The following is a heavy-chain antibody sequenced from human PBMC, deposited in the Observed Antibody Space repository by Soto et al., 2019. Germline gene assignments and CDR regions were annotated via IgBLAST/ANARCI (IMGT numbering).Heavy chain of an antibody. V-gene: IGHV4-34*01. CDR2: INYSGST. D-gene: IGHD3-22*01. Sequence: SETLSLTCAVSGGSFSGYYWSWIRQPPGKGLEWIGYINYSGSTNYNPSLKSRVTISVDTSKNQFSLKLSSVTAADTAVYYCARRSITMSWLDPRGQGTLVTVSS. J-gene: IGHJ5*02. CDR3: ARRSITMSWLDP. CDR1: GGSFSGYY.